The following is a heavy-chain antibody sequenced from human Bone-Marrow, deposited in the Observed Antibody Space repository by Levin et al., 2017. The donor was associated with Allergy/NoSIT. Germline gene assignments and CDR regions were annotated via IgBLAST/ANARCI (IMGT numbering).Heavy chain of an antibody. D-gene: IGHD6-19*01. CDR1: GYTFTDYF. CDR2: INPNSGDT. J-gene: IGHJ3*02. CDR3: ARISSAAFDI. V-gene: IGHV1-2*02. Sequence: GASVKVSCKASGYTFTDYFIHWVRLAPGQGLEWMGWINPNSGDTDSAQNFQDSVTMTRDTSISTAYMELSSLTSNDTALYYCARISSAAFDIWGQGTVVTVSS.